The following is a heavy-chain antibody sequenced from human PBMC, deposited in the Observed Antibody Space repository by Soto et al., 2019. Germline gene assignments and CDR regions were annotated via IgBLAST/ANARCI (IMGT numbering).Heavy chain of an antibody. J-gene: IGHJ5*02. V-gene: IGHV1-8*01. CDR1: GYTFTSYD. Sequence: QVQLVQSGAEVKKPGASVKVSCKASGYTFTSYDINWVRQATGQGLEWMGWMNPNSGNTGYAQKFQGXXTXTXXTSISTAYMELSSLRSEDTAVYYCARGDPPARFDPWGQGTLVTVSS. CDR3: ARGDPPARFDP. CDR2: MNPNSGNT.